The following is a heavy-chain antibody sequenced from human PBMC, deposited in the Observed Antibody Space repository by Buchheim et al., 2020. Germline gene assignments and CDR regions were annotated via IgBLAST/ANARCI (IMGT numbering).Heavy chain of an antibody. V-gene: IGHV3-66*01. CDR3: ARDVFGHEDRFDY. CDR2: IYSGGST. Sequence: EVQLVESGGGLVQPGGSLRLSCAASGFTVSSNYMSWVRQAPGKGLEWVSVIYSGGSTYYADSVKGRFTISRDNSKNTMYLQMNSLRAEDTAVYYCARDVFGHEDRFDYWGQGTL. J-gene: IGHJ4*02. D-gene: IGHD3-16*01. CDR1: GFTVSSNY.